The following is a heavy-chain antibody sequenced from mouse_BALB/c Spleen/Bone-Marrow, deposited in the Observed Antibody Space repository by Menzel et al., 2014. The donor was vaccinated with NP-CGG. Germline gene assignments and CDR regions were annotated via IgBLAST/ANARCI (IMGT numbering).Heavy chain of an antibody. CDR2: IRIGGGST. D-gene: IGHD2-4*01. Sequence: EVQVVESGGGLVQPGGSPKLSCAASGSIFGGFPMFWVPKIPGKSLEWVPYIRIGGGSTYYPDTVKGRFTISRDNAKNTLYLQMSSLKSEDTAMYYCARGLRGYAMDYWGQGTSVTVSS. J-gene: IGHJ4*01. CDR1: GSIFGGFP. V-gene: IGHV5-12-2*01. CDR3: ARGLRGYAMDY.